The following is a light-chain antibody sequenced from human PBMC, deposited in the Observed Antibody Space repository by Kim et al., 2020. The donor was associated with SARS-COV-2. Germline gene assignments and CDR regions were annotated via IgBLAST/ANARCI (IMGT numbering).Light chain of an antibody. CDR2: DAS. Sequence: LPPGERATPSCRASQSVSRFLAWYQQKPGQAPRLLFYDASTRATGIPARFSGSGSGTDFTLTISSLEPEDVAVYYCQQRSSWPWTFGQGTKVDIK. CDR1: QSVSRF. CDR3: QQRSSWPWT. V-gene: IGKV3-11*01. J-gene: IGKJ1*01.